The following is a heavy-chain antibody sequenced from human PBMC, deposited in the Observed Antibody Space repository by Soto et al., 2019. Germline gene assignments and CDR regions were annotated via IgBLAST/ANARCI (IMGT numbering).Heavy chain of an antibody. CDR3: GGSIALDY. D-gene: IGHD6-6*01. CDR1: GFTFSSYG. CDR2: ISYDGSNK. J-gene: IGHJ4*02. V-gene: IGHV3-30*03. Sequence: QVQLVESGGGVVQPGRSLRLSCAASGFTFSSYGMHWVRQAPGKGLEWVAVISYDGSNKYYADSVKGRFTSSRDNSKNTLYLQMNSLRAEDTAVYYCGGSIALDYWGQGTLVTVS.